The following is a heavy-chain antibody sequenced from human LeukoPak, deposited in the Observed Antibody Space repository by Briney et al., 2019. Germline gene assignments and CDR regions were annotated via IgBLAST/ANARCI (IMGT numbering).Heavy chain of an antibody. CDR2: ISGSGGST. Sequence: GGSLRLSCAASGFTFSSYAMSWVRQAPGKGLEWVSAISGSGGSTDYADSVKGRFTISRDNSKNTLYLQMNSLRAEDTAVYYCARSEGGGGSCFDYWGQGTLVTVSS. D-gene: IGHD2-15*01. J-gene: IGHJ4*02. CDR3: ARSEGGGGSCFDY. V-gene: IGHV3-23*01. CDR1: GFTFSSYA.